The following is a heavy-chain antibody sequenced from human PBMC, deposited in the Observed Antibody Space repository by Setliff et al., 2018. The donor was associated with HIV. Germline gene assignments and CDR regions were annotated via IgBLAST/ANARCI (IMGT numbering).Heavy chain of an antibody. CDR3: ARVRYCGGDCYPDAFDI. J-gene: IGHJ3*02. Sequence: ASVKVSCRASGYTFTGYYMHWVRQAPGQGLEWMGWINPNSGGTNYAQKFQGRVTMTRDTSISTVYMELSRLRSDDTAVYYCARVRYCGGDCYPDAFDIWGQGTMVTVSS. CDR2: INPNSGGT. V-gene: IGHV1-2*02. CDR1: GYTFTGYY. D-gene: IGHD2-21*02.